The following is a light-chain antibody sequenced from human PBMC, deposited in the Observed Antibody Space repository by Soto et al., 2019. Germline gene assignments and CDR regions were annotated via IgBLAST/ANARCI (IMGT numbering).Light chain of an antibody. Sequence: QSALTQPASVSGSPGQSITISCTGTSSDVGGYNYVSWYQQHPGKAPKLMIYELRNRPSGVSNRFSGSKSGNTASLTISGLQAEDEADYYCSSYSSSSTLVVFGGGTQLTVL. CDR2: ELR. CDR3: SSYSSSSTLVV. CDR1: SSDVGGYNY. V-gene: IGLV2-14*03. J-gene: IGLJ2*01.